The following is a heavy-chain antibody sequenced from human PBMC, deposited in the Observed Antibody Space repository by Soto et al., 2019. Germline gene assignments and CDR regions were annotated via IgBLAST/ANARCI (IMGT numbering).Heavy chain of an antibody. V-gene: IGHV1-69*14. CDR3: ARDRGPSSGYYPYWFDP. D-gene: IGHD3-22*01. Sequence: QVQLVQSGAEVKKPGSSVKVSCKASGGTFSSYAITWVRQAPGQGLEWMGGIIPIFGTADYAQKFQGRVTITADKTTITAYMELSSLRSEDTAVYYCARDRGPSSGYYPYWFDPWGQGTLVTVSS. CDR2: IIPIFGTA. J-gene: IGHJ5*02. CDR1: GGTFSSYA.